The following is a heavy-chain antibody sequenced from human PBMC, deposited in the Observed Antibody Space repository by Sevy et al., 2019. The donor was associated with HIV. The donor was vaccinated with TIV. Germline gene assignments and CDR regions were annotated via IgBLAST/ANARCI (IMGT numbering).Heavy chain of an antibody. J-gene: IGHJ6*02. CDR3: ARDRVMYYYDSSGYYTSDYGMDV. CDR1: GFIFSSYE. V-gene: IGHV3-48*03. CDR2: ISSSGSSR. D-gene: IGHD3-22*01. Sequence: GGSLRLSCTASGFIFSSYEMNWVRQAPGKGLEWVSYISSSGSSRNYADSVKGRFTIARDNAKNSVYLQMNSLRAEDTAMYYCARDRVMYYYDSSGYYTSDYGMDVWGQGTTVTVSS.